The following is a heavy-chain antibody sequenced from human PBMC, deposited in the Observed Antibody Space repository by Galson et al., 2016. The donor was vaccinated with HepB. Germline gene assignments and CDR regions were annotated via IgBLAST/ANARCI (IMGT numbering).Heavy chain of an antibody. CDR1: GYTFTSYA. J-gene: IGHJ4*02. CDR2: INADNDNT. D-gene: IGHD3-10*01. CDR3: ARDYYGSGSYYPDY. Sequence: SVKVSCKASGYTFTSYAMHWVRQAPGQRLEWMGWINADNDNTKYAQSLQGRVAMTTDTSTSTAYMELRSLRSDDTAIYYCARDYYGSGSYYPDYWGQGTLVTVSS. V-gene: IGHV1-3*01.